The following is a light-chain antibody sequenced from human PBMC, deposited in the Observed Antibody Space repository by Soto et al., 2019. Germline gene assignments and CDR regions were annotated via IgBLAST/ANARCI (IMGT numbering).Light chain of an antibody. CDR1: QDTSNH. CDR3: QKHDGVPL. V-gene: IGKV1-33*01. J-gene: IGKJ3*01. CDR2: DAS. Sequence: DIQLTQSPSSLSAFVGDRVTITCQASQDTSNHLNWYQQKPGKAPNLLIYDASDLETGVPSRFSGGGSGTFFSFTINSLQPEDIATYYCQKHDGVPLFGPGTKVEIK.